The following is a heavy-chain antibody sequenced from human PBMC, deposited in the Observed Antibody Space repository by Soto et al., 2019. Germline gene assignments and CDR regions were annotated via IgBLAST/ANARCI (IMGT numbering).Heavy chain of an antibody. Sequence: SETLSLTCTVSGGSISSYYWGWIRQPPGKGLEWIGSIYYSGSTYYNPSLKSRVTISVDTSKNQFSLKLSSVTAADTAVYYCARGIAAAGTLYWGQGTLVTVSS. CDR2: IYYSGST. V-gene: IGHV4-39*01. D-gene: IGHD6-13*01. CDR1: GGSISSYY. CDR3: ARGIAAAGTLY. J-gene: IGHJ4*02.